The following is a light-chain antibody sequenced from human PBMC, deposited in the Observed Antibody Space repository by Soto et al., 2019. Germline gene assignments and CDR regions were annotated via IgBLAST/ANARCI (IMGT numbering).Light chain of an antibody. V-gene: IGKV3-15*01. Sequence: EIVLTQSPATLSSFPGDRVTLSCRASQAVNTRLAWYQHKLGQAPRLLIYGASTRATGIPARFSGSGSGTEFTLTINSLQSEDFAVYYCQQYNNWPRTFGQGTKVDIK. J-gene: IGKJ1*01. CDR1: QAVNTR. CDR2: GAS. CDR3: QQYNNWPRT.